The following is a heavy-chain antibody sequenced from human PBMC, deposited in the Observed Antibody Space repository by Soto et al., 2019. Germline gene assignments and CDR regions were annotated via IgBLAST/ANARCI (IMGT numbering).Heavy chain of an antibody. Sequence: HPGGSLRLSCAASGFTFSSYWMHWVRQAPGKGLVWVSRIHSDGSSTSYADSVKGRFTISRDNAKNTLYLQMNSLGAEDTAVYYCARDTYYRMDVWGQGTTVTVSS. V-gene: IGHV3-74*01. J-gene: IGHJ6*02. CDR2: IHSDGSST. CDR3: ARDTYYRMDV. CDR1: GFTFSSYW.